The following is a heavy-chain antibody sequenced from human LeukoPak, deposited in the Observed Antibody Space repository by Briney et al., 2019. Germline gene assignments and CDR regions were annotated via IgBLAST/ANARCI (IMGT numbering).Heavy chain of an antibody. D-gene: IGHD6-19*01. CDR3: ARGGSLAAGPYLYYFDY. CDR1: GYTCSNYY. Sequence: GASVKLSFTSSGYTCSNYYLHWVGQSPGQGLEWRGIINPVGGSTTYTQKFQGRVTMPRDTSTRTIYMYLSSLRSEDTAVYYCARGGSLAAGPYLYYFDYWGQGSMVTVSS. J-gene: IGHJ4*02. CDR2: INPVGGST. V-gene: IGHV1-46*01.